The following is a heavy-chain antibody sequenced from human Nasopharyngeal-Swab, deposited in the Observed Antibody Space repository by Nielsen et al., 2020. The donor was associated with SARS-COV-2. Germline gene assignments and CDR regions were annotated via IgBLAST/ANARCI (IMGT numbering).Heavy chain of an antibody. Sequence: GSLRLSCTVSGGSLSSSYWSWIRPPAGKGLEWIGRIYTSGSTNYNPSLKSRVTMSVDTSKNQFSLKLSSVTAADTAVYYCAREMAVAGTSSPNWFDPWGQGTLVTVSS. D-gene: IGHD6-19*01. CDR3: AREMAVAGTSSPNWFDP. V-gene: IGHV4-4*07. CDR1: GGSLSSSY. CDR2: IYTSGST. J-gene: IGHJ5*02.